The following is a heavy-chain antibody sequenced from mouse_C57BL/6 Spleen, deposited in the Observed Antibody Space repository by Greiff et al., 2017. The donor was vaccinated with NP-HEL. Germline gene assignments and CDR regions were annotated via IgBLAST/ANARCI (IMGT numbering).Heavy chain of an antibody. CDR2: ISNGGGST. CDR1: GFTFSDYY. CDR3: ARHGGDSYAMDY. Sequence: LQQSGGGLVQPGGSLKLSCAASGFTFSDYYMYWVRQTPEKRLEWVAYISNGGGSTYYPDTVKGRFTISRDNAKNTLYLQMSRLKSEDTDMYYCARHGGDSYAMDYWGQGTSVTVSS. J-gene: IGHJ4*01. V-gene: IGHV5-12*01.